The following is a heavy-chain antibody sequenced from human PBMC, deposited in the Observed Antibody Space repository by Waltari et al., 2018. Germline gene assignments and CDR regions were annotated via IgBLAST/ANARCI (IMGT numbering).Heavy chain of an antibody. CDR1: GGSISSGGYY. D-gene: IGHD4-4*01. CDR2: IYYSGST. Sequence: QVQLQESGPGLVKPSQTLSLTCTVPGGSISSGGYYRSWIRQHPGKGLEWIGYIYYSGSTYYNPSLKSRVTISVDTSKNQFSLKLSSVTAADTAVYYCARVVTEGPHNWFDPWGQGTLVTVSS. J-gene: IGHJ5*02. CDR3: ARVVTEGPHNWFDP. V-gene: IGHV4-31*03.